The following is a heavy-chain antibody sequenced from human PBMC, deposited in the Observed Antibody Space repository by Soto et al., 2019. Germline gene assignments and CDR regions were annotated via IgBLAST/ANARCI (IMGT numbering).Heavy chain of an antibody. J-gene: IGHJ6*02. CDR3: GINHTVYSNYFDPDKDYYYNGMDG. Sequence: SVKVSCKASGGTFSSYAISWVRQAPGQGLEWMGGIIPIFGTANYAQKFQGRVTITADESTSTAYMELSSLRSEDTAVYYCGINHTVYSNYFDPDKDYYYNGMDGWGQGTTVTVSS. D-gene: IGHD4-4*01. CDR1: GGTFSSYA. V-gene: IGHV1-69*13. CDR2: IIPIFGTA.